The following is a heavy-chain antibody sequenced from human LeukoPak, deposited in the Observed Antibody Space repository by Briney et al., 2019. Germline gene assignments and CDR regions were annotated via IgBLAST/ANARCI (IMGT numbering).Heavy chain of an antibody. CDR3: ARVGGTTADY. Sequence: GGSLRLSCAASGFTFSSYSMNWVRQAPGKGLEWVSSISSRSSYIYYADSVKGRFTISRDNAKNSLYLQMNSLRAEDTAVYYCARVGGTTADYWGQGTLVTVSS. J-gene: IGHJ4*02. D-gene: IGHD4-23*01. CDR2: ISSRSSYI. CDR1: GFTFSSYS. V-gene: IGHV3-21*01.